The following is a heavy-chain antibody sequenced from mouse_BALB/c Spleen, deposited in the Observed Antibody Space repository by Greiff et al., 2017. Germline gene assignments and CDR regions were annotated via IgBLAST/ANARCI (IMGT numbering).Heavy chain of an antibody. CDR1: GYSITSDYA. D-gene: IGHD2-1*01. Sequence: EVKLQESGPGLVKPSQSLSLTCTVTGYSITSDYAWNWIRQFPGNKLEWMGYISYSGSTSYNPSLKSRISITRDTSKNQFFLQLNSVTTEDTATYYCARSIYYGKFWYFDVWGAGTTVTVSS. CDR3: ARSIYYGKFWYFDV. J-gene: IGHJ1*01. V-gene: IGHV3-2*02. CDR2: ISYSGST.